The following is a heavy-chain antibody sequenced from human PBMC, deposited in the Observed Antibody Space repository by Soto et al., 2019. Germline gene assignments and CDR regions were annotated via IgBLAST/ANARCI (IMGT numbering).Heavy chain of an antibody. J-gene: IGHJ4*02. Sequence: GASVEVSCKASGYTFTSYYMHWVRQAPGQGLERMGIINPSGGSTSYAQKFQGRVTMTRDTSTSTVYMELSSLRSEDTAVYYCARDGASAVVAATDLIFDYWGQGTLVTVSS. CDR1: GYTFTSYY. CDR3: ARDGASAVVAATDLIFDY. V-gene: IGHV1-46*03. D-gene: IGHD2-15*01. CDR2: INPSGGST.